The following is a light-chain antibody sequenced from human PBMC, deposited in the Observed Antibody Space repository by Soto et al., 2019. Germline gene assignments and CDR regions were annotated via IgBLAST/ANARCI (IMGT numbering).Light chain of an antibody. V-gene: IGKV1-33*01. CDR3: QQYDNLLPLT. CDR2: DAS. Sequence: DMQMTQSPSSLAASVGDRVTITCHASQDISNYLNWYQQKPGKAPKLLIYDASNLETGVPSRFSGSGSGTDFTFTISSLQPEDIATYYCQQYDNLLPLTFGGGTKVDIK. CDR1: QDISNY. J-gene: IGKJ4*01.